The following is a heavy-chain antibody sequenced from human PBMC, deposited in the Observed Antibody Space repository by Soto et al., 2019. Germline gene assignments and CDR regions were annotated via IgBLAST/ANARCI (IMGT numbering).Heavy chain of an antibody. Sequence: QVQLQESGPGLVKPSQTLSLTCTVSGGSISSGGYYWGWIRQHPGKGLEWIGYIYYSGSTYYNPSLKSRVTISVDTSKNQFSLKLSSVTAADTAVYYCARTNLKRAKCSGGSCYLWFDPWGQGTLVTVSS. J-gene: IGHJ5*02. D-gene: IGHD2-15*01. CDR2: IYYSGST. V-gene: IGHV4-31*03. CDR3: ARTNLKRAKCSGGSCYLWFDP. CDR1: GGSISSGGYY.